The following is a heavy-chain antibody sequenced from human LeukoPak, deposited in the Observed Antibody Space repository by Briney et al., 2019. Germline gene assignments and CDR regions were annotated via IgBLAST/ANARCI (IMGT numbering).Heavy chain of an antibody. CDR3: GTGWAIDF. V-gene: IGHV3-74*03. J-gene: IGHJ4*02. CDR2: INSDGSNT. Sequence: HTGGSLRLSCAASGFTFSSYWMHWVRQAPGKGLVWVSRINSDGSNTMYADSVKGRFTISRDNAKNSLYLQMNSLRAEDTAVYYCGTGWAIDFWGQGTLVTVSS. CDR1: GFTFSSYW. D-gene: IGHD2-15*01.